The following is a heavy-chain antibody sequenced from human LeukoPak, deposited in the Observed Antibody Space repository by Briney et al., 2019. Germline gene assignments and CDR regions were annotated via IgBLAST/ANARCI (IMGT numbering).Heavy chain of an antibody. CDR3: ARDIIHSSGLPNY. D-gene: IGHD3-22*01. V-gene: IGHV3-7*01. CDR1: GFTFSSYW. J-gene: IGHJ4*02. CDR2: IKEDGSEK. Sequence: GGSLRLSCAASGFTFSSYWMSWVRQAPGKGLEWVANIKEDGSEKYYVDSVKGRFTISRDNAKNSLYLQMNSLRAEDTAVYYCARDIIHSSGLPNYWGQGTLVTVSS.